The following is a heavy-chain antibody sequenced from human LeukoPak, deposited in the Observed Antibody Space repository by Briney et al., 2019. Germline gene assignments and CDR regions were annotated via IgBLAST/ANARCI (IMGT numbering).Heavy chain of an antibody. CDR2: IYSGGHT. Sequence: GGSLRLSCAASGFTVSSNYMSWVRQAPGKGLEWVSVIYSGGHTYYTDSVKGRFTISRDNSKNTLYLQMNSLRPEDTAVYYCARGGYSSGWFHAFDIWGQGTMVTVSS. CDR1: GFTVSSNY. J-gene: IGHJ3*02. V-gene: IGHV3-66*02. D-gene: IGHD6-19*01. CDR3: ARGGYSSGWFHAFDI.